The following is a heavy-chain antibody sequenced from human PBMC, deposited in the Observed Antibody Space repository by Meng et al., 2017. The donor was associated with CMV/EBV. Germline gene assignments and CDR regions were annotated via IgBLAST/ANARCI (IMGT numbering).Heavy chain of an antibody. CDR3: ARGGSAWSYFDY. V-gene: IGHV3-30*04. Sequence: SCAASGFTFGKHAMHWVRQPPGKGLEWVAAISFDGNNKFYGESVKGRITISRDNSNNTLYLQMDNLRPEDTAIYYCARGGSAWSYFDYWGHGSLVTVSS. CDR2: ISFDGNNK. D-gene: IGHD3-16*01. CDR1: GFTFGKHA. J-gene: IGHJ4*01.